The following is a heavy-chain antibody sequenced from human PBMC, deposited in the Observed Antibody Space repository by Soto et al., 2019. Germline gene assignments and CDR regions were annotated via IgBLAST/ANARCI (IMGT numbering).Heavy chain of an antibody. Sequence: LRLSCAASGFTFSSYAMSWVRRAPGKGLEWVSAISGSGGSTYYADSVKGRFTISRDNSKNTLYLQMNSLRAEDTAVYYCADLGTVTTSRGGYYYYGMDVWGQGTTVTVSS. CDR1: GFTFSSYA. J-gene: IGHJ6*02. V-gene: IGHV3-23*01. CDR2: ISGSGGST. CDR3: ADLGTVTTSRGGYYYYGMDV. D-gene: IGHD4-17*01.